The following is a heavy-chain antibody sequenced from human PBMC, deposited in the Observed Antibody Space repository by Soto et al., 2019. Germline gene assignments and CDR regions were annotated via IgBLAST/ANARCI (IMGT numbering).Heavy chain of an antibody. D-gene: IGHD3-3*01. CDR2: VDPEDGET. Sequence: VKLSCKASGYALTEYLIDRVIMTNGKGLEWMGGVDPEDGETIYAQKFQGRVTMTEDTSTDTAYMELSSLRSEDTAVYYCATSFWSGYCTENTIPFDPWGQGTLVTVSS. CDR1: GYALTEYL. V-gene: IGHV1-24*01. CDR3: ATSFWSGYCTENTIPFDP. J-gene: IGHJ5*02.